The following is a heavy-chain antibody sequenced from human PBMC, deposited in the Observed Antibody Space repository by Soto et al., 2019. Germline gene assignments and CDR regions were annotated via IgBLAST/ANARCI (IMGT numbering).Heavy chain of an antibody. CDR1: GLTFSNYA. CDR2: ISGTGGGT. D-gene: IGHD6-19*01. CDR3: AKDYLVGGTVAGAPTALDY. J-gene: IGHJ4*02. V-gene: IGHV3-23*01. Sequence: EVQLLESGGALVQPGGSLRLSCAASGLTFSNYAMSWVRQAPGQGLEWVSSISGTGGGTYYADSVKGRFTISRDNSKNTLYLQMHSLRAEDTAGYFCAKDYLVGGTVAGAPTALDYWGQGTLVTVSS.